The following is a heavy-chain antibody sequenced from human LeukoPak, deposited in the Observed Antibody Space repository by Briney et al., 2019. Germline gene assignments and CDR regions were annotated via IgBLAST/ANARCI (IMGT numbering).Heavy chain of an antibody. CDR3: ARQGGYSYGYVGY. V-gene: IGHV4-39*01. Sequence: PSETLSLTCTVSGGSISSSSYYWGWIRQPPGKGLEWIGSIYYSGSTYYNPSLKSRVTISVDTSKNQFSLELSSVTAADTAVYYCARQGGYSYGYVGYWGQGTLVTVSS. CDR2: IYYSGST. D-gene: IGHD5-18*01. J-gene: IGHJ4*02. CDR1: GGSISSSSYY.